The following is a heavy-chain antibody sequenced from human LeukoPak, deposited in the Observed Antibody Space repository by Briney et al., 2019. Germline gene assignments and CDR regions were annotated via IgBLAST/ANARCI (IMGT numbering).Heavy chain of an antibody. CDR1: GGSFSGYY. CDR2: IIQTGST. CDR3: ARVSKVGRLKY. V-gene: IGHV4-34*12. D-gene: IGHD1-26*01. J-gene: IGHJ4*02. Sequence: PSETLSLTCAVYGGSFSGYYWSWIRQPPGKGLEWIGEIIQTGSTTYNPSLKSRVTMSVDTSKSQFSLRLSSVTDADTAVYSCARVSKVGRLKYWGQGTLVTVSS.